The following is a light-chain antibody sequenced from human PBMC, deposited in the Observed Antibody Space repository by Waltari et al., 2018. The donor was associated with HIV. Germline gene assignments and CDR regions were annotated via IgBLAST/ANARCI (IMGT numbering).Light chain of an antibody. CDR3: AAWDDSLNGYV. J-gene: IGLJ1*01. Sequence: QSVLTQPPSASGTPGPRVTISCSGSSSNIGSNSVTWYQQLPGTAPKRLIYGDDQRPSGVPDRFSGSKSGTSASLAISGPQSEDEAVYFCAAWDDSLNGYVFGAGTKVTVL. CDR2: GDD. V-gene: IGLV1-44*01. CDR1: SSNIGSNS.